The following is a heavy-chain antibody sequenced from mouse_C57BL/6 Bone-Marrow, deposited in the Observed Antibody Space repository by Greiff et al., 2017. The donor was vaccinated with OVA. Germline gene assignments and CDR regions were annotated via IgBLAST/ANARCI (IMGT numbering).Heavy chain of an antibody. J-gene: IGHJ3*01. Sequence: LVESGAELVKPGASVKLSCTASGFNIKDYYMHWVKQRTEQGLEWIGRIDPEDGEPKYAPKFQGKATITADTSSNTDYLQRSSLTYEDTAVYYCAVFYYGSSFAYWGQGTLVTVSA. V-gene: IGHV14-2*01. CDR3: AVFYYGSSFAY. D-gene: IGHD1-1*01. CDR1: GFNIKDYY. CDR2: IDPEDGEP.